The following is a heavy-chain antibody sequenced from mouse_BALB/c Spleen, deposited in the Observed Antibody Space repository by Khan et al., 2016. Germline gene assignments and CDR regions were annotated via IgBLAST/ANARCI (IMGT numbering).Heavy chain of an antibody. CDR1: GYTFTNYG. J-gene: IGHJ4*01. CDR2: INTYTGEP. Sequence: QIQLVQSGPELKKPGETVKISCKASGYTFTNYGMNWVKQAPGKGLKWMGWINTYTGEPTYADDFKGRFAFSLETSASAAYLQINNLKNEDMGTYFCAKITTVGYYARDYWGQGTSVTVSS. D-gene: IGHD1-1*01. V-gene: IGHV9-1*02. CDR3: AKITTVGYYARDY.